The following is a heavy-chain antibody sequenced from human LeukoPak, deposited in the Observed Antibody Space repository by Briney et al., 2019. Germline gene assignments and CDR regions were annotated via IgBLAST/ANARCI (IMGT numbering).Heavy chain of an antibody. D-gene: IGHD3-10*01. J-gene: IGHJ6*03. CDR3: ARLTKNDSGTYRFGKKKRGYMDV. Sequence: GGSLRLSCAASGFIFSSYEMNWVRQAPEKGLEWISYIDSSSNTIHYADSVRGRFTISRDHAKNSLYLQMNSLRAEDTAVYYCARLTKNDSGTYRFGKKKRGYMDVWGKGTTVTISS. V-gene: IGHV3-48*03. CDR2: IDSSSNTI. CDR1: GFIFSSYE.